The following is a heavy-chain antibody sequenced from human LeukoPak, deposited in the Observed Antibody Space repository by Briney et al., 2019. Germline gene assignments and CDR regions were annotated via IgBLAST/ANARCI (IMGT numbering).Heavy chain of an antibody. Sequence: SETLSLTCTVSGGSITSSSYYWGWIRQPPGKGLEWIGTIYYIGSTYYNPSLKSRLTISVDTSKNQFFLKLRSVTAADTAVYYCARDVGASNFDSWGQGVQVTVSS. CDR3: ARDVGASNFDS. V-gene: IGHV4-39*07. J-gene: IGHJ4*02. CDR1: GGSITSSSYY. D-gene: IGHD1-26*01. CDR2: IYYIGST.